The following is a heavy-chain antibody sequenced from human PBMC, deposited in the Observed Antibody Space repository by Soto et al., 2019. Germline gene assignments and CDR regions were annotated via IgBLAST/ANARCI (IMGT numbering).Heavy chain of an antibody. J-gene: IGHJ5*02. Sequence: SVKVSCKASGGTFSSYAISWVRQAPGQGLEWMGGIIPIFGTANYAQKFQGRVTITADESTSTAYMELSSLRSEDTAVYYCARLDSGYDSWFDPWGQGTLVTVSS. CDR1: GGTFSSYA. CDR2: IIPIFGTA. CDR3: ARLDSGYDSWFDP. V-gene: IGHV1-69*13. D-gene: IGHD5-12*01.